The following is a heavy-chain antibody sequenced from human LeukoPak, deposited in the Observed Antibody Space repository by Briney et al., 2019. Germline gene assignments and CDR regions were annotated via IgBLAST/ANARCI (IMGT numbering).Heavy chain of an antibody. J-gene: IGHJ4*02. V-gene: IGHV3-53*01. D-gene: IGHD6-13*01. CDR3: ARAGYSSSWVHPAYYFDY. CDR2: IYSGGST. Sequence: PGGSLRLSCAASGFTVSSNYMSWVRQAPGKGLEWVSVIYSGGSTYYADSVKGRFTISRDNSKNTLYLQMNSLRAEDTAVYYCARAGYSSSWVHPAYYFDYWGQGTLVTVSS. CDR1: GFTVSSNY.